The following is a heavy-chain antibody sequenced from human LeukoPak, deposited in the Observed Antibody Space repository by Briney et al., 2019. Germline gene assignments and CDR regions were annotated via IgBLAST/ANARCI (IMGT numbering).Heavy chain of an antibody. CDR3: AKDGSGSYSRFDY. Sequence: GRSLRLSCAASGFSFSSSGMHWVRQAPGKGLEWVAVIWHDGTSEYYADSVKGRFTISRDNSKNTLYLQMNSLRAEDTAVYYCAKDGSGSYSRFDYWGQGTLVTVSS. V-gene: IGHV3-33*06. CDR2: IWHDGTSE. D-gene: IGHD3-10*01. CDR1: GFSFSSSG. J-gene: IGHJ4*02.